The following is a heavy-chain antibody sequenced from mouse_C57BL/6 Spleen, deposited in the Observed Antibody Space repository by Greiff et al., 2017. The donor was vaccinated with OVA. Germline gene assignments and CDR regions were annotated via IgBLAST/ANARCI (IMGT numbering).Heavy chain of an antibody. J-gene: IGHJ2*01. CDR3: ARHQLGGDY. V-gene: IGHV5-17*01. CDR2: ISRGSSTI. D-gene: IGHD4-1*02. CDR1: GFTFSDYG. Sequence: EVQLVESGGGLVKPGGSLKLSCAASGFTFSDYGMHWVRQAPEKGLEWVAYISRGSSTIYYADTVKGRFTISRDNAKNTLFLHMTSLRSEDTAMYYCARHQLGGDYWGQGTTLTVSS.